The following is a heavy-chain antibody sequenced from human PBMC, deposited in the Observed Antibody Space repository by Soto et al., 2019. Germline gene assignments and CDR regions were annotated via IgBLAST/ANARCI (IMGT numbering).Heavy chain of an antibody. V-gene: IGHV3-74*01. CDR3: ATVFEH. CDR2: VDSAGSGT. Sequence: VPLVESGGGSVQPGGSLRLSCVASGITFSGFWMHWVRQVPGKGLVWVARVDSAGSGTSYADSVKGRFTISRDNAKNTLSLQMDSLRVEDTDVDYCATVFEHWGQGIPVTVSS. CDR1: GITFSGFW. J-gene: IGHJ4*02.